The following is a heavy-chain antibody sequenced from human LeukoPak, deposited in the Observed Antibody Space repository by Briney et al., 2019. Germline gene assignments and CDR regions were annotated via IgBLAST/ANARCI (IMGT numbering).Heavy chain of an antibody. J-gene: IGHJ4*02. D-gene: IGHD6-13*01. V-gene: IGHV3-23*01. CDR2: IIGSGSST. CDR3: AKDRAQQLVLDF. Sequence: HTGGSLRLSCAASGFTFSSYAMSWVRQAPGKGLEWVSAIIGSGSSTYYADSVKGRSTISRDNSKNTLFLQMNSLRAEDTAVYYCAKDRAQQLVLDFWGQGTLVTVSS. CDR1: GFTFSSYA.